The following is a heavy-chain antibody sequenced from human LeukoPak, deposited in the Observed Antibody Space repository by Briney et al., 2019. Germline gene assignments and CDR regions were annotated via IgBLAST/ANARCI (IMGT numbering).Heavy chain of an antibody. V-gene: IGHV1-8*01. J-gene: IGHJ4*02. CDR2: MNPNSGDT. CDR1: GYTFTSYE. D-gene: IGHD3-22*01. CDR3: ARGLGTYDSSELTWPMISF. Sequence: ASVTVSCKASGYTFTSYEINWVRQATGQGLEWMGWMNPNSGDTAYAQKFQGRITMTRSTSINTAYMELSSLRSEDTAVYYCARGLGTYDSSELTWPMISFWGQGTLVTVSS.